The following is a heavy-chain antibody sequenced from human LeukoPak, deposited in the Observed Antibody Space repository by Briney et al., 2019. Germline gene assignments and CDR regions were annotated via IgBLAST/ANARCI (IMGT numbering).Heavy chain of an antibody. D-gene: IGHD6-19*01. CDR3: ARPVASYYYYYGMDV. Sequence: GSLRLSCAASGFTFSSYAMHWVRQAPGKELEWVAVISYDGSNKYYADSVKGRFTISRDNSKNTLYLQMNSLRAEDTAVYYCARPVASYYYYYGMDVWGQGTTVTVSS. CDR1: GFTFSSYA. V-gene: IGHV3-30-3*01. J-gene: IGHJ6*02. CDR2: ISYDGSNK.